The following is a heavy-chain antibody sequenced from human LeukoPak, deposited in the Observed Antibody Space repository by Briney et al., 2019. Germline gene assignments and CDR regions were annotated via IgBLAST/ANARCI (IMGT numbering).Heavy chain of an antibody. J-gene: IGHJ3*01. CDR3: ARRVRGVVIFSRAQGSFDL. Sequence: GASVKVSCKASGYTFTNYDINWVRQATGQGLEWMGWMQPSNGDTGYALKFQGRVTMTRNTSTTTAYMELSSLRSDDTAVYYCARRVRGVVIFSRAQGSFDLWGQGTLVTVSS. D-gene: IGHD3-10*01. V-gene: IGHV1-8*01. CDR1: GYTFTNYD. CDR2: MQPSNGDT.